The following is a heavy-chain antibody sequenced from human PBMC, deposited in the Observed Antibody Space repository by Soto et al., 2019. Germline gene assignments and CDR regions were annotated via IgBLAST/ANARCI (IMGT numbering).Heavy chain of an antibody. D-gene: IGHD3-3*02. CDR1: GESFSGYY. J-gene: IGHJ4*02. V-gene: IGHV4-34*01. CDR2: ITHSGST. CDR3: ARGSWPHLFDY. Sequence: PSETLSLTCAFYGESFSGYYGSWIRQPPGKGLEWIGEITHSGSTNYNPSLKSRVTISADTSKNQFSLNLSSVTAADTALYYCARGSWPHLFDYWGQGTQVTVSS.